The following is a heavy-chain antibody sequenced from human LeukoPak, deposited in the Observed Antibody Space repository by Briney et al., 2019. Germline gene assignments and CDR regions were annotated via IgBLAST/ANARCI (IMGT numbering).Heavy chain of an antibody. CDR2: ISDSGGRT. V-gene: IGHV3-23*01. J-gene: IGHJ4*02. CDR1: GITLSNYG. CDR3: AKRGVVIRVILVGFHKEAYYFDS. Sequence: GGSLRLSCAVSGITLSNYGMSWVRQAPGKGLEWVAGISDSGGRTNYADSVKGRFTISRDNPKNTLYLQMNSLRAEDTVVYFCAKRGVVIRVILVGFHKEAYYFDSWGQGALVTVSS. D-gene: IGHD3-22*01.